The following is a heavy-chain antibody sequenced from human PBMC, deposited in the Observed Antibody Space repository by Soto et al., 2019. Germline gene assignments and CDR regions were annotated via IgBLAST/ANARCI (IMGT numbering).Heavy chain of an antibody. CDR2: INWNGGST. D-gene: IGHD3-10*01. J-gene: IGHJ6*02. CDR3: ATVIIGYYYYGMDV. CDR1: GFTFDDYG. Sequence: GGSLRLSCAASGFTFDDYGMSWVRQAPGKGLEWVSGINWNGGSTGYADSVKGRFTISRDNAKNSLYLQMNSLRAEDTALYYCATVIIGYYYYGMDVWGQGTTVTVSS. V-gene: IGHV3-20*04.